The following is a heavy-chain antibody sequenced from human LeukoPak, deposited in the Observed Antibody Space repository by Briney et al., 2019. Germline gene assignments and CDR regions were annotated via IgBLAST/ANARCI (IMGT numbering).Heavy chain of an antibody. CDR2: IRFDGSHK. CDR3: AKKDLPTGSYTPFDH. CDR1: GFTFSSYG. Sequence: GGSLRLSCAASGFTFSSYGIHWVRQPPGKGLEWVAFIRFDGSHKYYADSVKGRFIISRDNSKNTMFLQMNDLRAEDTGVYYCAKKDLPTGSYTPFDHWGRGTLVTVSS. J-gene: IGHJ4*02. D-gene: IGHD1-26*01. V-gene: IGHV3-30*02.